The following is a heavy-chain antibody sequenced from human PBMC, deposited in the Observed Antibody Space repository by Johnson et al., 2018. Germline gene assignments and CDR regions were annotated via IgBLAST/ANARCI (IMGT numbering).Heavy chain of an antibody. CDR1: GFPFSSYT. CDR2: ISGNGGST. J-gene: IGHJ6*03. Sequence: VQLVESGGGLVQPGGSLRLSCAASGFPFSSYTMHWVRQAPGKGLEYVSAISGNGGSTYYADSVKGRFSISRDNSKNTLYLQMGSLRAEEMAVYYCARAVGSSSGYYYYYMDVWGKGTTVTVSS. V-gene: IGHV3-64*07. D-gene: IGHD6-13*01. CDR3: ARAVGSSSGYYYYYMDV.